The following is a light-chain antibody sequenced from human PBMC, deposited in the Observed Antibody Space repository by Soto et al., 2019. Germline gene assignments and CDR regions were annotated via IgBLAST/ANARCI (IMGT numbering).Light chain of an antibody. Sequence: DIQMTQSPSSLSASIGDRVTITCRASHSISTYLNWYQQKPGKAPKLLIYAASSLQGGVPSRFSGSGSGTDFTLTISSLQPEDLGSYFCQQSFNTPRSFGGGTKVEIK. CDR2: AAS. V-gene: IGKV1-39*01. J-gene: IGKJ4*01. CDR1: HSISTY. CDR3: QQSFNTPRS.